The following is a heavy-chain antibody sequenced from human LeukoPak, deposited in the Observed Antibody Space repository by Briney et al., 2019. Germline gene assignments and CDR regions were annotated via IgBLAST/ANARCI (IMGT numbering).Heavy chain of an antibody. J-gene: IGHJ6*02. Sequence: PGGSLRLSCSASGFTFSNYAMHWVRQAPGKGLEYVSAITNNGGSTYSADSMKGRFTISRDNSKNTLYLQMSSLSTEDTAVYYCVKGNFKSHYGMDVWGPGTTVTVSS. D-gene: IGHD3-3*01. CDR1: GFTFSNYA. CDR3: VKGNFKSHYGMDV. V-gene: IGHV3-64D*06. CDR2: ITNNGGST.